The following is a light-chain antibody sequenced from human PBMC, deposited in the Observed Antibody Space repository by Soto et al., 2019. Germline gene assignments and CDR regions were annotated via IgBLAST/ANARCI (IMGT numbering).Light chain of an antibody. CDR1: TSDIGFYDY. CDR3: SSFTTSRFYV. J-gene: IGLJ1*01. V-gene: IGLV2-14*01. CDR2: GVT. Sequence: QSALTQPASVSGSPGQSLTISCTGTTSDIGFYDYVSWYQQYPGKAPKLLIYGVTIRPSGISNRFSASKSGLTASLTISGLQAEDEADYYCSSFTTSRFYVFGPGTKLTVL.